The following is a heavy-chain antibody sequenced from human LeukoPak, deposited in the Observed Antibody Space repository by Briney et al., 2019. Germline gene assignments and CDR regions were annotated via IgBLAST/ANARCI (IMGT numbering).Heavy chain of an antibody. Sequence: ASVKVSCKASGYTFTGYYMHWVRQAPGQGLEWMGRINPNSGGTNYAQKFQGRVTMTRDTSISTAYMELSSLRSDDTAVYYCARGPLTVTAYYYYYMDVWGKGTTVTVSS. CDR3: ARGPLTVTAYYYYYMDV. CDR1: GYTFTGYY. CDR2: INPNSGGT. V-gene: IGHV1-2*06. D-gene: IGHD4-11*01. J-gene: IGHJ6*03.